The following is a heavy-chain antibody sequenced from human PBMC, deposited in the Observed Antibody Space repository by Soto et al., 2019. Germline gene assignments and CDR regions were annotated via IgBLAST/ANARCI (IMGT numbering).Heavy chain of an antibody. Sequence: EVQLVESGGGLVQPGGSLRLSCAASGFTFSTYWMSWVRQAPGKGLEWVANIKQDGSEKYYVDSVKGRFTISRDNAKNSVYLQMNSLRGEDTAVYYCARAHNWGRHWGQGTLVTVSP. CDR2: IKQDGSEK. J-gene: IGHJ4*02. V-gene: IGHV3-7*01. D-gene: IGHD7-27*01. CDR1: GFTFSTYW. CDR3: ARAHNWGRH.